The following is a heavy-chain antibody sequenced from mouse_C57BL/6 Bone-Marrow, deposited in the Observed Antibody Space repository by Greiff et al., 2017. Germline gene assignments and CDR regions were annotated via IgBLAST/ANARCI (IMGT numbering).Heavy chain of an antibody. CDR1: GFTFSSYG. J-gene: IGHJ4*01. CDR2: ISSGGSYT. CDR3: ARLTTVVDAMDY. V-gene: IGHV5-6*03. D-gene: IGHD1-1*01. Sequence: EVMLVESGGGLVKPGGSLKLSCAASGFTFSSYGMSWVRQTPDKRLEWVATISSGGSYTYYPDSVKGRFTISRDNAKNTLYLQMSSLKSEDTAMYYCARLTTVVDAMDYWGQGTSVTVSS.